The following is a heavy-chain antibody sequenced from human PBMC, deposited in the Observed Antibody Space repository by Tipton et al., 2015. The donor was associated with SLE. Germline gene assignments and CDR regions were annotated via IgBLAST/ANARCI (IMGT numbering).Heavy chain of an antibody. J-gene: IGHJ4*02. V-gene: IGHV4-59*01. CDR3: ARDDYGGQY. CDR1: GGSISTFF. Sequence: TLSLTRTVSGGSISTFFWSWIRQPPGKGLEWIGYIYSGSSYFNPSLRSRVSMSIDKSKNQFSLTMSSVTAADTAVYYCARDDYGGQYWGQGTLVTVSS. CDR2: IYSGSS. D-gene: IGHD4/OR15-4a*01.